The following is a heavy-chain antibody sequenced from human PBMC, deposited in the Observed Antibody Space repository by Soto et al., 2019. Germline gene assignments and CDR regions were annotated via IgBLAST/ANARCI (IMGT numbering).Heavy chain of an antibody. D-gene: IGHD6-19*01. CDR3: ARVLKSSGWDNDVFDI. J-gene: IGHJ3*02. CDR2: IDTYGSGT. CDR1: GFTFSSYL. Sequence: GGSLRLSCAASGFTFSSYLMHWVRQAPGKGLVWVSRIDTYGSGTRYADSVKGRFIISRDNAENTMYLQMNYLRVEDTAVYYCARVLKSSGWDNDVFDIWGQGTMVTVS. V-gene: IGHV3-74*01.